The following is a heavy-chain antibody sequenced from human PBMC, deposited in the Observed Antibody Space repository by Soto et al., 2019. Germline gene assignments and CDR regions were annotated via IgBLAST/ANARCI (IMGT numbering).Heavy chain of an antibody. CDR3: AHKGGRGAGMDV. Sequence: QITLKESGPTLVKPTQTLTLTCTFSGFSPSSSGVGVAWIRQPPGKALEWLAHIYWDDDKRYTPSLKSRLTITKDTSKNQVVLTMTNMDPVDTDTYYCAHKGGRGAGMDVWGQGTTVTVSS. D-gene: IGHD2-15*01. V-gene: IGHV2-5*02. CDR2: IYWDDDK. J-gene: IGHJ6*02. CDR1: GFSPSSSGVG.